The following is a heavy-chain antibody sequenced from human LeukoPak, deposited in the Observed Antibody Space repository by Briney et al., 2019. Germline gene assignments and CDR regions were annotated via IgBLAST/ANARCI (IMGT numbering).Heavy chain of an antibody. CDR1: GFTVSSNY. Sequence: GGSLRLSCAASGFTVSSNYMSWVRQAPGKGLEWVSVIYSGGSTYYADSVKGRFTLSRDNSKNTLYLQMNSLRAEDTAVYYCARDTNSVRRGYYYYYMDVWGKGTTVTVSS. D-gene: IGHD3-10*01. V-gene: IGHV3-53*01. J-gene: IGHJ6*03. CDR3: ARDTNSVRRGYYYYYMDV. CDR2: IYSGGST.